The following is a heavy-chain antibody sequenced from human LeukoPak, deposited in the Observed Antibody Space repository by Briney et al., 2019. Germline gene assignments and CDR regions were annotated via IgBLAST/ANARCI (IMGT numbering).Heavy chain of an antibody. CDR2: ISSDGVEK. CDR3: AREGHYDILTGYSPLEYYFYYMDV. J-gene: IGHJ6*03. Sequence: QPGGSLRLSCEASGFTFSNYGIHWVRQTPGKGLEWVAAISSDGVEKHYADSAKGRFTISRDNSKSTLYLQMNSLRAEDTALYYCAREGHYDILTGYSPLEYYFYYMDVWGKGTTVTVSS. D-gene: IGHD3-9*01. CDR1: GFTFSNYG. V-gene: IGHV3-30*04.